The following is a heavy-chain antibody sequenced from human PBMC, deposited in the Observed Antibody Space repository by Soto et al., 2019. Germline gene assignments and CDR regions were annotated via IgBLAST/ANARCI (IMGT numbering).Heavy chain of an antibody. J-gene: IGHJ4*02. Sequence: EVRLVESGGGLVKPGGSLRLSCAASGFTFTNAWMSWVRQAPGKGLEWVGRITSKSDGGTTNYAAPVKGRFTISRDDSKTTLYLQMNSLKTEDTAVYYCATLPYPDYWGQGTLVTVSS. CDR1: GFTFTNAW. CDR3: ATLPYPDY. V-gene: IGHV3-15*01. CDR2: ITSKSDGGTT.